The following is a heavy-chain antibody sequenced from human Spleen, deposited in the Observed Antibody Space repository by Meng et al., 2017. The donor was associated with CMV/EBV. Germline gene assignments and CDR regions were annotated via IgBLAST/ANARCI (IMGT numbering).Heavy chain of an antibody. Sequence: SETLSLTCAVYGGSFSGYYWSWIRKPPGKGLEWIGEINHSGSTNYNPSLKGRVTKSVDTSKNQFSLKLSSVTAADTAVYYCARGIIVGATQFDPWGQGTLVTVSS. CDR3: ARGIIVGATQFDP. J-gene: IGHJ5*02. V-gene: IGHV4-34*01. CDR2: INHSGST. D-gene: IGHD1-26*01. CDR1: GGSFSGYY.